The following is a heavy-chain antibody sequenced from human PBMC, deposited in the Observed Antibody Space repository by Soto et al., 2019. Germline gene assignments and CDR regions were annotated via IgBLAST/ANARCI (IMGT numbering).Heavy chain of an antibody. CDR1: GGSMRSYY. CDR3: AGIGEDVYYGMDV. Sequence: PSETLSLTCSVSGGSMRSYYWNWLRQPAGKGLEWIGRIYSRGDTNYNPSVKSRVTMSVDTSKNEFSLRLNSVTAADTDVYYCAGIGEDVYYGMDVWGQGTTVT. D-gene: IGHD2-21*01. CDR2: IYSRGDT. V-gene: IGHV4-4*07. J-gene: IGHJ6*02.